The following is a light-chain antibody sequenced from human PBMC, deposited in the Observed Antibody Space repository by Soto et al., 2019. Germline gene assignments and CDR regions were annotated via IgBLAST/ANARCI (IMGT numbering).Light chain of an antibody. CDR1: QRITTW. CDR3: QQYNSYPWT. J-gene: IGKJ1*01. Sequence: DIQMTQSPSTLSASVGDRVTITCRASQRITTWLAWYQQKPGKTPKVLIYKASSLESGFPSRFSGSGSGTEFTLTISSLQPDDFATYYRQQYNSYPWTFGQGTKVEIK. CDR2: KAS. V-gene: IGKV1-5*03.